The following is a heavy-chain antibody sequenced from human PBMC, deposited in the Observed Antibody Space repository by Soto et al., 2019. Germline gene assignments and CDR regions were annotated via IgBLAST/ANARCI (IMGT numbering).Heavy chain of an antibody. J-gene: IGHJ6*02. D-gene: IGHD6-19*01. Sequence: QVQLVQSGAEVKKPGSSVKVSCKASGGTFSSYAISWVRQAPGQGLEWMGGIIPIFGTANYAQKFQGRVTITADESTSTAYMELSSLRSEDTAVYSCASDAVAARYYYYGMDVWGQGTTVTVSS. CDR3: ASDAVAARYYYYGMDV. V-gene: IGHV1-69*12. CDR1: GGTFSSYA. CDR2: IIPIFGTA.